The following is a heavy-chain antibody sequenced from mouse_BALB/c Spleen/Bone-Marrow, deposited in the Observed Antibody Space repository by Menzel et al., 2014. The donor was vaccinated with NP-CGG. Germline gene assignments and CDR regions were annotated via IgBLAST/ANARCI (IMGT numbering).Heavy chain of an antibody. Sequence: VNLVESGAELVRPGSSVKTSCRASGYAFSSYWMNWVQQRPGQGLEWIGQIYPGDGDINYNGKFKGKATLTADKSSGTAYMQFSSLTSEDSAVYFCARGDFDFEAWFTYWGQGTLVTVSA. V-gene: IGHV1-80*01. CDR1: GYAFSSYW. CDR2: IYPGDGDI. J-gene: IGHJ3*01. CDR3: ARGDFDFEAWFTY. D-gene: IGHD2-4*01.